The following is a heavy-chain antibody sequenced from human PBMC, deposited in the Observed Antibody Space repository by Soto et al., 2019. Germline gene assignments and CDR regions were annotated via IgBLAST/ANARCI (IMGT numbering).Heavy chain of an antibody. CDR3: ARGVSGPRDFDY. CDR2: ISYDGSNK. Sequence: GGSLRLSCAASGFTFSSYAMHWVRQAPGRGLEWVAVISYDGSNKYYADSVKGRFTISRDNSKNTLYLQMNSLRAEDTAVYYCARGVSGPRDFDYWGQGTLVTVSS. D-gene: IGHD6-13*01. CDR1: GFTFSSYA. V-gene: IGHV3-30*04. J-gene: IGHJ4*02.